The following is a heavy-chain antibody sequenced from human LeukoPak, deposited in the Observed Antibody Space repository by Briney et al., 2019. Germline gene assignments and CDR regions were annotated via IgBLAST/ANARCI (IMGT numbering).Heavy chain of an antibody. CDR2: ISAYNGNT. D-gene: IGHD6-6*01. CDR3: AGDRIAARRLIDRYYYGMDV. J-gene: IGHJ6*02. CDR1: GYTFTSYG. V-gene: IGHV1-18*01. Sequence: GASVKVSCKASGYTFTSYGISWVRQAPGQGLEWMGWISAYNGNTNYAQKLQGRVTMTTDTSTSTAYMELRSLRSDDTAVYYCAGDRIAARRLIDRYYYGMDVWGQGTTVTVSS.